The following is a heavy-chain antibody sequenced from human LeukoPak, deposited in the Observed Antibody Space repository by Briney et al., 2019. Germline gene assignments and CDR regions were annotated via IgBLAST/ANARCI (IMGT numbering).Heavy chain of an antibody. Sequence: SETLSLTCAVYGGSFSGYYWSWIRQPPGKGLEWIGEINHSGSTNYNPSLKSRVTISVDTSKNQFALKLSSVTAADTAVYYCASRTSAEMASPFDYWGRGTLVTVSS. CDR1: GGSFSGYY. D-gene: IGHD5-24*01. J-gene: IGHJ4*02. V-gene: IGHV4-34*01. CDR2: INHSGST. CDR3: ASRTSAEMASPFDY.